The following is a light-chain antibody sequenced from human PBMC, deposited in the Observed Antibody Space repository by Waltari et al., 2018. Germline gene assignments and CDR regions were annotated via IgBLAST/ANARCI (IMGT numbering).Light chain of an antibody. V-gene: IGLV1-51*01. CDR2: DRN. Sequence: QSVLTQPPSVSAAPGQRVTISCSGSRSNIGNNFVSWYQQLSGTAPKLPIYDRNKRPAGHPDRFSVATSCTAATLRITGLRTGGEAEYYCGTWDDSLSAWVFGGGTKLTVL. J-gene: IGLJ3*02. CDR1: RSNIGNNF. CDR3: GTWDDSLSAWV.